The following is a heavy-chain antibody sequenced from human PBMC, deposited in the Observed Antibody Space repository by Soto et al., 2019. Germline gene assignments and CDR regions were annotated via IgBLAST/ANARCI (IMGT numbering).Heavy chain of an antibody. V-gene: IGHV3-30*18. J-gene: IGHJ4*02. D-gene: IGHD2-15*01. CDR2: ISYDGSNK. Sequence: GGSLRLSCAASGFTFSSYGMHWVRQAPGKGLEWVAVISYDGSNKYYADSVKGRFTISRDNSKNTLYLQMNSLRAEDTAVYYCAKSPGSDGGKIDYWGQGTLVTVSS. CDR1: GFTFSSYG. CDR3: AKSPGSDGGKIDY.